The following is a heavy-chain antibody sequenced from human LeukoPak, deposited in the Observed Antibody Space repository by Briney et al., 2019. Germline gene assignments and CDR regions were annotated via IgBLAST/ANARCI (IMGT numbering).Heavy chain of an antibody. CDR2: IIPIFGTA. V-gene: IGHV1-69*01. CDR3: ASGGRITMVRGGIGYFHYLMDV. D-gene: IGHD3-10*01. J-gene: IGHJ6*03. Sequence: SSVKVSCKASGGTFSSYAISWVRQAPGQGLEWMGGIIPIFGTANYAQKFQGRVTITADESTSTAYMELSSLRSEDTAVYYCASGGRITMVRGGIGYFHYLMDVWGKGTTVTVSS. CDR1: GGTFSSYA.